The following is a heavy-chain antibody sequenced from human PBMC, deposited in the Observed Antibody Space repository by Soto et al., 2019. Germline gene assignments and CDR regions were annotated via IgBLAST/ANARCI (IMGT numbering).Heavy chain of an antibody. V-gene: IGHV3-30*18. CDR1: GFTFSTYG. D-gene: IGHD3-22*01. J-gene: IGHJ4*02. CDR2: ISYDGGNK. CDR3: AKDGDSSGYFLFDY. Sequence: PGGSLRLSCAASGFTFSTYGMHWVRQAPGKGLEWVAVISYDGGNKYYTDSVKGRFTISRDNSKNTLYLQMNSLRAEDTAVYYCAKDGDSSGYFLFDYWGQGTLVTVSS.